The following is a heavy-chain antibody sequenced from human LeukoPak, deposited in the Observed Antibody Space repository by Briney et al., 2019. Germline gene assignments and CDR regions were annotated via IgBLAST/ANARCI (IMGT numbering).Heavy chain of an antibody. CDR3: ARVESGSYYRRSGWFDP. D-gene: IGHD1-26*01. J-gene: IGHJ5*02. CDR2: IIPIFGTA. CDR1: GGTFSSYA. V-gene: IGHV1-69*13. Sequence: GAPVKVSCKASGGTFSSYAISWVRQAPGQGLEWMGGIIPIFGTANYAQKFQGRVTITADESTSTAYMELSSLRSEDTAVYYCARVESGSYYRRSGWFDPWGQGTLVTVSS.